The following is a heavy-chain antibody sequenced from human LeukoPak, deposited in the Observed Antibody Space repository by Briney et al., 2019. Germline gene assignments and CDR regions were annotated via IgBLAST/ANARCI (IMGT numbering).Heavy chain of an antibody. Sequence: SETLSLTCAVYGGSFSGYYWSWIRQPPGKGLEWIGEINHSGSTNYNPSLKSRVTISVDTSKNQFSLELSSVTAADTAVYYCARGVAAAGNATPSDYWGQGTLVTVSS. CDR3: ARGVAAAGNATPSDY. CDR1: GGSFSGYY. D-gene: IGHD6-13*01. V-gene: IGHV4-34*01. J-gene: IGHJ4*02. CDR2: INHSGST.